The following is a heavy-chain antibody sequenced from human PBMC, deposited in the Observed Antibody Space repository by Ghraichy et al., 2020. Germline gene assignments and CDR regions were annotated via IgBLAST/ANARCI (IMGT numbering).Heavy chain of an antibody. Sequence: GGSLRLSCPASGLTFINYWMCWVRQAQGKGLEGVSTIKPDGSAKHYVGSVRGRFTISRDNAKNSLYLEMNALTAEDTAVYYCVRDNQWWSWDWGQGPLVTVSS. D-gene: IGHD2-15*01. V-gene: IGHV3-7*01. J-gene: IGHJ4*02. CDR2: IKPDGSAK. CDR1: GLTFINYW. CDR3: VRDNQWWSWD.